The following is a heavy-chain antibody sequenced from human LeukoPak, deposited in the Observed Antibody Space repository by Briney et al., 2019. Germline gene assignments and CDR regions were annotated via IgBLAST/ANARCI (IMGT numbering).Heavy chain of an antibody. J-gene: IGHJ6*03. Sequence: GGSLRLSCAASGFTFSDYYMSWIRQAPGKGLEWVSYISSSGSSSGGTIYYADSVRGRFTISRDNAKNSLYLQMNSLRAEDTAVYYCARDPGPPYYDFWSGPRPTGYYYMDVWGKGTTVTVSS. V-gene: IGHV3-11*04. CDR1: GFTFSDYY. CDR3: ARDPGPPYYDFWSGPRPTGYYYMDV. CDR2: ISSSGSSSGGTI. D-gene: IGHD3-3*01.